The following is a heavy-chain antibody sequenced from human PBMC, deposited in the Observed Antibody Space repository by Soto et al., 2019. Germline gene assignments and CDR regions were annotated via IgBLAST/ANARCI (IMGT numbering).Heavy chain of an antibody. D-gene: IGHD4-17*01. J-gene: IGHJ6*03. Sequence: GGSLRLSCKASGFTFSDYLMAWVLQVPWKGLERVSYSNSDGTTKYNADSVKGRFTISRDNARNSLSLQMNSLRAEDTAVYYCARPNGESMD. CDR2: SNSDGTTK. CDR1: GFTFSDYL. V-gene: IGHV3-11*01. CDR3: ARPNGESMD.